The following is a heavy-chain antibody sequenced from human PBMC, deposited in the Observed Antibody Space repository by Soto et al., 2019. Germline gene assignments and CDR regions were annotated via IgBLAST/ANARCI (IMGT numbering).Heavy chain of an antibody. Sequence: QVQLQESGPGLVKPSETLSLTCTVSGGSISSYFWSWIRQPPGKGLEWIGYIYYTGSTNYNPSLKSRVTISVATSKSQLSMQLSAVTAADSAVYYCANFNRYFDLWGRGPLVTVSS. V-gene: IGHV4-59*01. CDR2: IYYTGST. J-gene: IGHJ2*01. CDR3: ANFNRYFDL. CDR1: GGSISSYF.